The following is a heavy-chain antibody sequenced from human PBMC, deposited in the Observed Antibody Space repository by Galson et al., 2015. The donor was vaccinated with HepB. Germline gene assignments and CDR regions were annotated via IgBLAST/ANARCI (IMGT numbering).Heavy chain of an antibody. J-gene: IGHJ4*02. V-gene: IGHV6-1*01. CDR2: TYYRSKWYN. CDR3: ARTNSGYSSGWYTDLDY. Sequence: CAISGDSVSSNSAAWNWIRQSPSRGLEWLGRTYYRSKWYNDYAVSVKSRITINPDTSKNQFSLQLNSVTPEDTAVYYCARTNSGYSSGWYTDLDYWGQGTLVTVSS. CDR1: GDSVSSNSAA. D-gene: IGHD6-19*01.